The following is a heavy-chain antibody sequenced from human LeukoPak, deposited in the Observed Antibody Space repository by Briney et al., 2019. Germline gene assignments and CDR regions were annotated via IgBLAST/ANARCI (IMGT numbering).Heavy chain of an antibody. J-gene: IGHJ4*02. CDR3: ARAGKVTTDIDNFDY. Sequence: PSETLSLTCTVSGGSISSYYWSWIRQPPGKGLEWVGYIYYSGSTNYNPSLKSRVTISVDTSKNPFSLKLSSVTAADTAVYYCARAGKVTTDIDNFDYWGQGTLVTVSS. D-gene: IGHD4-17*01. CDR2: IYYSGST. CDR1: GGSISSYY. V-gene: IGHV4-59*01.